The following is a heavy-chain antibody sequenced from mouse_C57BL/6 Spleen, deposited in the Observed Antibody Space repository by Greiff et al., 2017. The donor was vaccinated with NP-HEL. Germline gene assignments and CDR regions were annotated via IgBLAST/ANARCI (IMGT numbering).Heavy chain of an antibody. D-gene: IGHD3-2*02. CDR3: AREELGSSGYGYAMDY. CDR1: GYTFTDYY. CDR2: INPYNGGT. J-gene: IGHJ4*01. V-gene: IGHV1-19*01. Sequence: VQLKQSGPVLVKPGASVKMPCKASGYTFTDYYMNWVKQSHGKSLEWIGVINPYNGGTSYNQKFKGKATLTVAKSSSTAYMELNSLTSEDSAVYYCAREELGSSGYGYAMDYWGQGTSVTVSS.